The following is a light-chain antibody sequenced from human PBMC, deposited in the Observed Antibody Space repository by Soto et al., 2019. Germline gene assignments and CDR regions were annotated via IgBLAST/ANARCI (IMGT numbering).Light chain of an antibody. J-gene: IGKJ4*01. Sequence: TQLTQSPSSLSASVGDSVTITCQASQGISSYLAWYQQKPGKAPDLLIYAASTLQSGVPSRFSGSGSGTDFTLTISSLQPEDFATYYCQQLSSYPLTFGGGTKVEI. CDR3: QQLSSYPLT. CDR2: AAS. CDR1: QGISSY. V-gene: IGKV1-9*01.